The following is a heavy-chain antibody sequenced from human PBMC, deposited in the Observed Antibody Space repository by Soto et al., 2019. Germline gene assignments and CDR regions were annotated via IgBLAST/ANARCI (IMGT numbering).Heavy chain of an antibody. D-gene: IGHD2-21*02. Sequence: EVQLLESGGGLVQPGGSLRLSCVASGFTFSTYAMTWVRQAPGKGLEWVSTISGSGGNTYYADSVKGRFTISRDNSKNTLFLQMNSLSAEDTAVFYCARKLDDSYIYFDLWGRGTLVTVSS. CDR2: ISGSGGNT. V-gene: IGHV3-23*01. J-gene: IGHJ2*01. CDR3: ARKLDDSYIYFDL. CDR1: GFTFSTYA.